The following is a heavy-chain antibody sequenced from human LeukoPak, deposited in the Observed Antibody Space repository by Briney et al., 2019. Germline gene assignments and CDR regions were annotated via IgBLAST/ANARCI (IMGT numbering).Heavy chain of an antibody. V-gene: IGHV3-53*01. CDR2: IFSGGST. CDR3: ARGGGNSEFDY. J-gene: IGHJ4*02. CDR1: GFSLRSYW. Sequence: GGSLRLSCVGSGFSLRSYWMSWVRQAPGKGLEWVSVIFSGGSTHYADSVKGRFTISRDNSKNTLYLQMNSLRAEDTAVYYCARGGGNSEFDYWGQGTLVTVSS. D-gene: IGHD4-23*01.